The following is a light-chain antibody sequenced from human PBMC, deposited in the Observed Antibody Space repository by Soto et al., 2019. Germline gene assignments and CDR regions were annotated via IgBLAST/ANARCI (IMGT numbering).Light chain of an antibody. CDR3: AAWDDSLSGWV. CDR1: SSNIGSNY. CDR2: ANN. Sequence: QAVVTQPPSASGTPGQRVTISCSGSSSNIGSNYVYWYQQLPGTAPQLLIYANNERPSGVPDRFSGSKSGTSASLAISGLRSEDEAVYYCAAWDDSLSGWVFGGGTKVTVL. V-gene: IGLV1-47*02. J-gene: IGLJ3*02.